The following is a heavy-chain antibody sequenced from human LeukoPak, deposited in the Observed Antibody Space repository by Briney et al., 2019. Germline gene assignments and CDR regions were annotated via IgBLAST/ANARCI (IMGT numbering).Heavy chain of an antibody. CDR2: IYHSGST. J-gene: IGHJ5*02. Sequence: SQTLSLTCTVSGGSISSGDYYWSWIRQPLGKGLEWIGSIYHSGSTYYNPSLKSRATISVDTSKNQFSLKLTSVTAADTAVYYCARPYYYDSRIDPWGQGTLVTVSS. CDR3: ARPYYYDSRIDP. V-gene: IGHV4-30-4*01. D-gene: IGHD3-22*01. CDR1: GGSISSGDYY.